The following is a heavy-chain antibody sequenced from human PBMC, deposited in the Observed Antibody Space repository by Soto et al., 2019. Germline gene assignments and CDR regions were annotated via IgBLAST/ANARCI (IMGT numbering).Heavy chain of an antibody. CDR3: ASRRDGSPYY. J-gene: IGHJ4*02. Sequence: QVQLVESGGGVVQPGRSLRLSCAASGFTFSSYAMHWVRQAPGKGLERVAVISYDGSNKYYADSVKGRFIISRDNSKNTLYLQMNSLRAEDTAVYYCASRRDGSPYYWGQGTLVTVSS. CDR1: GFTFSSYA. CDR2: ISYDGSNK. V-gene: IGHV3-30-3*01. D-gene: IGHD3-16*01.